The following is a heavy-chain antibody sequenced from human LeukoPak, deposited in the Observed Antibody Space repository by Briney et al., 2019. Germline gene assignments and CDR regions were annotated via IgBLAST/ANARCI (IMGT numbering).Heavy chain of an antibody. Sequence: SETLSLTCAVYGGSLSGYYWSWIRQPPGKGLEWIGEINHSGSTNYNPSLKSRVTISVDTSKNQFSLKLSSVTAADTAVYYCARGRRVRAQRIVGATWNWFDPWGQGTLVTVSS. CDR2: INHSGST. CDR1: GGSLSGYY. J-gene: IGHJ5*02. D-gene: IGHD1-26*01. CDR3: ARGRRVRAQRIVGATWNWFDP. V-gene: IGHV4-34*01.